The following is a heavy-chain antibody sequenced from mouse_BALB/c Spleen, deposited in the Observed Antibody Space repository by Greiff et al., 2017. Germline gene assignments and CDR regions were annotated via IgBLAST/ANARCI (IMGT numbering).Heavy chain of an antibody. CDR2: ILPGSGST. CDR1: GYTFCSYW. D-gene: IGHD3-1*01. V-gene: IGHV1-9*01. CDR3: ARMRAARAPGYFDY. J-gene: IGHJ2*01. Sequence: QVQLQQSGAELMKPGASVKISCKATGYTFCSYWIEWVKQRPGHGLEWIGEILPGSGSTNYNEKFKGKATFTADTSSNTAYMQLSSLTSEDSAVYYCARMRAARAPGYFDYWGQGTTLTVSS.